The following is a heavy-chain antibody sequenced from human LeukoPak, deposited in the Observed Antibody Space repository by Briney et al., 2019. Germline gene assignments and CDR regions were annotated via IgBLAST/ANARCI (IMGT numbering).Heavy chain of an antibody. J-gene: IGHJ5*02. V-gene: IGHV1-69*06. CDR1: GGTFSRYA. CDR2: IIPIFGTA. Sequence: SVKVSCKASGGTFSRYAISWVRQAPGQGLEWMGGIIPIFGTANYAQKFQGRVTLTADKSTSTAYMELSSLRSEDTAVYYCARGKDGSRTGFDPWGQGTLVTVSS. CDR3: ARGKDGSRTGFDP. D-gene: IGHD6-13*01.